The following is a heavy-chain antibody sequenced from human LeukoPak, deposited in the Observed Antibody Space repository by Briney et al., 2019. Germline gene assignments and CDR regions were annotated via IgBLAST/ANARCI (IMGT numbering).Heavy chain of an antibody. D-gene: IGHD3-22*01. Sequence: ASVKVSCKASGYTFTSYDISWVRQAPGQGLEWMGWISAYNGNTNYAQKLQGRVTMTTDTSTSTAYMELRSLRSDDTAVYYCAREYYYDSSGYRNNYYYYGMDVWGQGTTVTVSS. V-gene: IGHV1-18*01. CDR3: AREYYYDSSGYRNNYYYYGMDV. CDR2: ISAYNGNT. J-gene: IGHJ6*02. CDR1: GYTFTSYD.